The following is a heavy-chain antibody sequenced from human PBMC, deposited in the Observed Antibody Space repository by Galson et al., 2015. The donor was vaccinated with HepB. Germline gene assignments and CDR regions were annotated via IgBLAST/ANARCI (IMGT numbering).Heavy chain of an antibody. CDR1: GFTFSSYS. CDR2: ISSSSSYI. V-gene: IGHV3-21*01. J-gene: IGHJ4*02. CDR3: ARRTSYYYDGSGYYRYFDY. Sequence: SLRLSCAASGFTFSSYSMNWVRQAPGKGLEWVSSISSSSSYIYYADSVKGRFTISRDNAKNSLYLQMNSLRAEDTAVYYCARRTSYYYDGSGYYRYFDYWGQGTLVTVSS. D-gene: IGHD3-22*01.